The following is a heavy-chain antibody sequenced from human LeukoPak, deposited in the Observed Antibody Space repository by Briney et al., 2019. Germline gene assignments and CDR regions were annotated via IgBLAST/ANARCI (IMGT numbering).Heavy chain of an antibody. CDR1: GASISSDY. CDR2: IYYSGST. V-gene: IGHV4-59*01. J-gene: IGHJ4*02. D-gene: IGHD3-16*01. CDR3: ARYLRQPGTFYLDH. Sequence: SETLSLTCTVSGASISSDYWTWVRQPPGMGLEWIGYIYYSGSTNYNPSLKSRVTMSVDTSRNQFSLELTSVTAADSAVHYCARYLRQPGTFYLDHWGQGTLVTVSS.